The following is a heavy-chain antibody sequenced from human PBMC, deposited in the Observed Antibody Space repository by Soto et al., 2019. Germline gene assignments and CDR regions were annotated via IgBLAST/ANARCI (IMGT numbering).Heavy chain of an antibody. CDR2: INSDGSST. Sequence: GGSLRLSCAASGFTFSSYWMHWVRQAPGKGLVWVSRINSDGSSTSYADSVKGRFTISRDNSKNTLYLQMNSLRAEDTAVYFCAKKQWLETGNLDYWGQGTLVTVSS. CDR3: AKKQWLETGNLDY. CDR1: GFTFSSYW. V-gene: IGHV3-74*01. J-gene: IGHJ4*02. D-gene: IGHD6-19*01.